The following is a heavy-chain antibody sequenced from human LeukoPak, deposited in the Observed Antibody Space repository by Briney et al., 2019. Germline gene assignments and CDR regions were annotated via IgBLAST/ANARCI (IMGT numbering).Heavy chain of an antibody. CDR2: ISSSSSTI. D-gene: IGHD3-22*01. Sequence: GGSLRLSCAASGFTFSSYSMNWVRQAPGKGLEWVSYISSSSSTIYYADSVKGRFTISRDNAKNSLYLQMNSLRAEDTAVYYCARAVMAYYYDSSGPYGALDYWGQGTLVTVSS. CDR3: ARAVMAYYYDSSGPYGALDY. J-gene: IGHJ4*02. CDR1: GFTFSSYS. V-gene: IGHV3-48*04.